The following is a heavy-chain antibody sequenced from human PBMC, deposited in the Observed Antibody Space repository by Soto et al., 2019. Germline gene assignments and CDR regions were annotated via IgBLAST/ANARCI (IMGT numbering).Heavy chain of an antibody. CDR3: AHRVLRTVFGLVTTTAIYFDF. CDR2: IYWDDDK. V-gene: IGHV2-5*02. J-gene: IGHJ4*02. D-gene: IGHD3-3*01. Sequence: ITLNESVPTVVRPTETLTLTCRFSGFSLTTSGVRVGWIRQSLGKAPEWLALIYWDDDKRYSASLKSRLTITKDTSKNQVVLTVSDLDPTDTATYYCAHRVLRTVFGLVTTTAIYFDFWGQGTPVAVSS. CDR1: GFSLTTSGVR.